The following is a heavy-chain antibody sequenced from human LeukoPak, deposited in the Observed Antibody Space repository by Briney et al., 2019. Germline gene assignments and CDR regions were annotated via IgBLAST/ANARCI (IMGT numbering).Heavy chain of an antibody. D-gene: IGHD5-12*01. V-gene: IGHV3-23*01. Sequence: GGSLRLSCAASGFTFSSYAMSWVRQAPGKGLEWVSSISGSGGSTYYADSVKGRFTISRDNSKNTLYLQMNSLRAEDTAVYYCAKEWAYSGYEYYFDYWGQGTLVTVSS. CDR3: AKEWAYSGYEYYFDY. J-gene: IGHJ4*02. CDR2: ISGSGGST. CDR1: GFTFSSYA.